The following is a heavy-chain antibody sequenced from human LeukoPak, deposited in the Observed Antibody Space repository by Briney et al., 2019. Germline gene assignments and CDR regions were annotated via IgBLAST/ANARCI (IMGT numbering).Heavy chain of an antibody. V-gene: IGHV4-59*08. CDR2: INYSGST. Sequence: KPSETLSLTCTVSGGSISSYYWSWIRQPPGKGLEWIGYINYSGSTKYNPSLKSRVTISVDTSKNQFSLRLSSVTAADTAVYYSARLASGSYGPLTPFDYWGQGTLVTVSS. CDR3: ARLASGSYGPLTPFDY. D-gene: IGHD1-26*01. CDR1: GGSISSYY. J-gene: IGHJ4*02.